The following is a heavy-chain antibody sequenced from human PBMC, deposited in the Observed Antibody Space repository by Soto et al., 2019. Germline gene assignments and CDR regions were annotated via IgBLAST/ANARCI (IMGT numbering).Heavy chain of an antibody. Sequence: EVQLLESGGRLAQPGGSLRLSCAASEFTFSSYAMSWVRQAPGKGLEWVSAISGSGESTYYADSVKGRLTTSRDNSKNTLYLQMNSLRAEDTAVYYCAKGPSALDYYGMDVWGQGTTVTVSS. CDR2: ISGSGEST. J-gene: IGHJ6*02. CDR3: AKGPSALDYYGMDV. V-gene: IGHV3-23*01. CDR1: EFTFSSYA.